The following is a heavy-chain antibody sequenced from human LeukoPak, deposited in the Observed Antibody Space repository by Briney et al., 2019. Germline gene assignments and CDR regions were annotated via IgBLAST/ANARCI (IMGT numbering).Heavy chain of an antibody. V-gene: IGHV3-23*01. CDR3: GRGRPRGYSGYVIDY. J-gene: IGHJ4*02. CDR2: ISGSGGST. CDR1: GFTFSSYA. Sequence: PGRSLRLSCAASGFTFSSYAMSWVRQAPGKGLEWVSGISGSGGSTYYADSVKGRFTISRDNSKNTLYLQMNSLRAEDTAAFYCGRGRPRGYSGYVIDYWGQGTPITVSS. D-gene: IGHD5-12*01.